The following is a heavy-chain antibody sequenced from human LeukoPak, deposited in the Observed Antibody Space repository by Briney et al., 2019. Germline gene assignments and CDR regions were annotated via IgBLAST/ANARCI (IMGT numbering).Heavy chain of an antibody. V-gene: IGHV4-4*07. D-gene: IGHD6-19*01. J-gene: IGHJ4*02. CDR2: IYTSGST. CDR1: GGSISSYY. CDR3: ARDLPGAVAGGPLDY. Sequence: SETLSLTCTGSGGSISSYYWSWIRQPAGKGLEWIGRIYTSGSTNYNPSLKRRVTMSVDTSKNQFSLKLSSVTAADTAVYYCARDLPGAVAGGPLDYWGQGTLVTVSS.